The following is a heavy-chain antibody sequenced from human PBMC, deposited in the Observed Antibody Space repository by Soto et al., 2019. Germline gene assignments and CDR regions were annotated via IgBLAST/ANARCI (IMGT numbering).Heavy chain of an antibody. CDR1: GYSFTNFH. V-gene: IGHV1-18*01. Sequence: ASVKVSCKASGYSFTNFHIHWVRQAPGQGLEWMGRIGPSDGNTSYAQRLQGRITMTTDTSTSTAYMELRSLTSDDTAVYYCARESYYYDSSGYYDYWGQGTLVTVSS. J-gene: IGHJ4*02. CDR2: IGPSDGNT. CDR3: ARESYYYDSSGYYDY. D-gene: IGHD3-22*01.